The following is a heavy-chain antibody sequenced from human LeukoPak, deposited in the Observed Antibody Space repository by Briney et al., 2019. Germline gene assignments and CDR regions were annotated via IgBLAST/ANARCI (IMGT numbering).Heavy chain of an antibody. V-gene: IGHV4-59*01. J-gene: IGHJ4*02. CDR1: GGSISSYY. CDR3: ARGLFTAARAPQADHYFDY. D-gene: IGHD2-2*01. Sequence: SETLSLTCTVSGGSISSYYWSWIRQPPGKGLEWIGYIYYSGSTNYNPSLKSRVTISVDTSKNQFSLRLSSVTAADTAVYYCARGLFTAARAPQADHYFDYWGQGTLVTVSS. CDR2: IYYSGST.